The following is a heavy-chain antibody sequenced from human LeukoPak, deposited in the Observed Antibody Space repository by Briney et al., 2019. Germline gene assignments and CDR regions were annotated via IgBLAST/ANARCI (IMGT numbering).Heavy chain of an antibody. CDR3: ARPPSYDSSGYSDY. Sequence: VASVKVSCKASGYTFTGYYMHWVRQAPGQGLEWMGWINPNSGGTNYAQKFQGRVTMTRDTSTSTVYMELSSLRSEDTAVYYCARPPSYDSSGYSDYWGQGTLVTVSS. D-gene: IGHD3-22*01. V-gene: IGHV1-2*02. CDR1: GYTFTGYY. J-gene: IGHJ4*02. CDR2: INPNSGGT.